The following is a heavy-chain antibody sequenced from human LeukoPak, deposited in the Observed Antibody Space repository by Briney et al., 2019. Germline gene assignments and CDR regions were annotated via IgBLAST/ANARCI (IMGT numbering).Heavy chain of an antibody. CDR3: AWDCGGDCYSYRAFDI. CDR1: GFTFSSYA. Sequence: GGSLRLSCAASGFTFSSYAMSWVRQAPGKGLEWVSAISGSGDSTYYADSVKGRFTISRDNSKNTLYLQMNSLRAEDTAVYYCAWDCGGDCYSYRAFDIWGQGTMVTVSS. J-gene: IGHJ3*02. V-gene: IGHV3-23*01. CDR2: ISGSGDST. D-gene: IGHD2-21*02.